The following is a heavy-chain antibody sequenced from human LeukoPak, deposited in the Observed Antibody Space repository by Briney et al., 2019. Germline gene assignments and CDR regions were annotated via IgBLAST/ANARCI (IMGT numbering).Heavy chain of an antibody. CDR2: INPNSGGT. V-gene: IGHV1-2*06. CDR3: ARDFGEWFGEHTTKNDY. CDR1: GYTFTGYY. Sequence: ASVKVSCKASGYTFTGYYMHWVRQAPGQGLEWMGRINPNSGGTNYAQKFQGRVTMTRDTSISTAYMELSRLRSDDTAVYYCARDFGEWFGEHTTKNDYWGQGTLVTVPS. D-gene: IGHD3-10*01. J-gene: IGHJ4*02.